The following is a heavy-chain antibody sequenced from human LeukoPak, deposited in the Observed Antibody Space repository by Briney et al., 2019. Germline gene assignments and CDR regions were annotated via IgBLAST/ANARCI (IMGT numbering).Heavy chain of an antibody. CDR3: AREGRCGGDCYYDY. CDR1: GFTFSSYG. V-gene: IGHV3-33*01. CDR2: IWYDGSNK. Sequence: GGSLRLSCAASGFTFSSYGMHWVRQAPGKGLKWVAVIWYDGSNKYYADSVKGRFTISRDNSKNTQYLQMNSLRAEDTAVYYCAREGRCGGDCYYDYWGQGTLVTVSS. D-gene: IGHD2-21*02. J-gene: IGHJ4*02.